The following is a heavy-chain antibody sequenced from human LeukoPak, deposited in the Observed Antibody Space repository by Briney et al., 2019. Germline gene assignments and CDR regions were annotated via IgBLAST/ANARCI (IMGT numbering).Heavy chain of an antibody. V-gene: IGHV3-20*04. CDR3: AREPFRGVIITYYFDY. CDR1: GFTFDDYG. Sequence: GGSLRLSCAPSGFTFDDYGMSWVRQAPGKGLEWVSDINWNGGSTGYADSVKGRFTISRDNDKNSLYLQMNSLRAEDTALYYCAREPFRGVIITYYFDYWGQGTLVTVSS. J-gene: IGHJ4*02. CDR2: INWNGGST. D-gene: IGHD3-10*01.